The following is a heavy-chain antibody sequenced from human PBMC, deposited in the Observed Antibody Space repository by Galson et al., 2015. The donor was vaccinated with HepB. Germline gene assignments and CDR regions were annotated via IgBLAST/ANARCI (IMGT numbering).Heavy chain of an antibody. V-gene: IGHV3-11*01. Sequence: SLRLSCAASGFTFSDFYISWVRQAPGKGPEWLSYIGGSGSDIVYADSVKGRFTVSRHNSKNSQYLQMNSLKPEDTAMYYCVGRGIRDGGYWGQGTLVTVSS. CDR3: VGRGIRDGGY. CDR1: GFTFSDFY. J-gene: IGHJ4*02. D-gene: IGHD3-16*01. CDR2: IGGSGSDI.